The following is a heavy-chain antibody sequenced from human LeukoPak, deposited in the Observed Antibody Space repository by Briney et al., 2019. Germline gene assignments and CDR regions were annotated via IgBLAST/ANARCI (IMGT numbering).Heavy chain of an antibody. CDR2: ISAYNGNT. D-gene: IGHD4-17*01. J-gene: IGHJ6*03. CDR3: AREFGDYVSPYYYMDV. CDR1: GYTFTSYG. Sequence: EASVKVSCKASGYTFTSYGISWVRQAPGQGLEWMVWISAYNGNTNYAQKLQGRVTMTTDTSTSTAYMELRSLRSDDTAVYYCAREFGDYVSPYYYMDVWGKGTTVTVSS. V-gene: IGHV1-18*01.